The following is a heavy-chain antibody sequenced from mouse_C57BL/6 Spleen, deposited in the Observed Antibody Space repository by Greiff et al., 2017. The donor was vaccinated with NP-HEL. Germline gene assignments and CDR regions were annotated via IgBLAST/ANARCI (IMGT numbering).Heavy chain of an antibody. V-gene: IGHV1-69*01. Sequence: QVQLKQPGAELVMPGASVKLSCKASGYTFTSYWMHWVKQRPGQGLEWIGEIDPSDSYTNYNQKFKGKSTLTVDKSSSTAYMQLSSLTSEDSAVYYCALGLRLEHYYAMDYWGQGTSVTVSS. J-gene: IGHJ4*01. CDR3: ALGLRLEHYYAMDY. CDR2: IDPSDSYT. D-gene: IGHD2-4*01. CDR1: GYTFTSYW.